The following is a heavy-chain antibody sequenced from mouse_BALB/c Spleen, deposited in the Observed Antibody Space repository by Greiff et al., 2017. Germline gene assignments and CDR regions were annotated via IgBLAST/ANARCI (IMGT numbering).Heavy chain of an antibody. CDR1: GFTFSSYT. J-gene: IGHJ3*01. V-gene: IGHV5-6-4*01. D-gene: IGHD4-1*01. CDR2: ISSGGSYT. Sequence: DVKLVESGGGLVKPGGSLKLSCAASGFTFSSYTMSWVRQTPEKRLEWVATISSGGSYTYYPDSVKGRFTISRDNAKNTLYLQMSSLKSEDTAMYYCTRANWDSFAYWGQGTLVTVSA. CDR3: TRANWDSFAY.